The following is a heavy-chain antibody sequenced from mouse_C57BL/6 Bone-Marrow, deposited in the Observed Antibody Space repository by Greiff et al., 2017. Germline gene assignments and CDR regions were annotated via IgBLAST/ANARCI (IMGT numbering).Heavy chain of an antibody. J-gene: IGHJ3*01. D-gene: IGHD2-4*01. Sequence: QVQLKQPGAELVKPGASVKLSCKASGYTFTSYWMQWVKQRPGQGLEWIGESDPSDSYTNYNQKFKGKATLTVDTSSSTAYMQLSSLTSEDSAVYYCARENGNYDYDFAYWGQGTLVTVSA. V-gene: IGHV1-50*01. CDR2: SDPSDSYT. CDR3: ARENGNYDYDFAY. CDR1: GYTFTSYW.